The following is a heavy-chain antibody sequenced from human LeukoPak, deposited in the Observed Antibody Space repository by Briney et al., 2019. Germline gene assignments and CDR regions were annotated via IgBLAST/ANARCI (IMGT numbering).Heavy chain of an antibody. CDR3: ATNGWYCLDH. CDR1: GGSISSDNW. V-gene: IGHV4-4*02. CDR2: IYHSGST. D-gene: IGHD6-19*01. Sequence: SETLSLTCAVSGGSISSDNWWSWVRQPPGKGLEWIGEIYHSGSTNYNPSLQSRVTISVDKSNNHFSLRLTSVTAADMAVYYCATNGWYCLDHWGQGALVTVSS. J-gene: IGHJ1*01.